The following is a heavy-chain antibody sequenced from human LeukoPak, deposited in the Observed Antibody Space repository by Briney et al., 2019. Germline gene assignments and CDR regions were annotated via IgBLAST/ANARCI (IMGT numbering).Heavy chain of an antibody. CDR2: IIPIFGTA. Sequence: SVKVSCTASGGTFSSYAISWVRQAPGQGLEWMGGIIPIFGTANYAQKFQGRVTITADESTSTAYMELSSLRSEDTAVYYCARDWDYYGSGSHDYWGQGTLVTVSS. J-gene: IGHJ4*02. CDR3: ARDWDYYGSGSHDY. CDR1: GGTFSSYA. D-gene: IGHD3-10*01. V-gene: IGHV1-69*13.